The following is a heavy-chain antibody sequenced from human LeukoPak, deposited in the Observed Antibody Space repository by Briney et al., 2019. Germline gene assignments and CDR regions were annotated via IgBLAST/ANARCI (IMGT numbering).Heavy chain of an antibody. CDR1: GFTFDDYA. CDR2: ISWNSGSI. V-gene: IGHV3-9*03. Sequence: GRSLRLSCAASGFTFDDYAMHWLRQAPGKGLEWVSGISWNSGSIGYADSVKGRFTISRDNAKNSLYLQMNSLRAEDMALYYCAKAGYSYAPYSYYFVYWGQGTLVTVSS. CDR3: AKAGYSYAPYSYYFVY. D-gene: IGHD5-18*01. J-gene: IGHJ4*02.